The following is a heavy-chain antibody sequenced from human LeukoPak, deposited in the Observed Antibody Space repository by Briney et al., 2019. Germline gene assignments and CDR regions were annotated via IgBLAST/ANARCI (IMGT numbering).Heavy chain of an antibody. CDR3: TRYNNDHFDY. J-gene: IGHJ4*02. D-gene: IGHD1-14*01. V-gene: IGHV3-33*01. Sequence: GGSLRLSCAGSGFTFGGYGMHWFRQTPGKGLEWVAVIAYDGSRAFYADSVKGRFTISRDNSKDTMSVQMDDLRAEDTAVYYCTRYNNDHFDYWGQGTLVTVSS. CDR2: IAYDGSRA. CDR1: GFTFGGYG.